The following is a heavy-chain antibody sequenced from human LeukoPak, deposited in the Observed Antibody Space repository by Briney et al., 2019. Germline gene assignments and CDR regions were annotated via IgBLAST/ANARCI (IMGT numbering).Heavy chain of an antibody. Sequence: SETLSLTCSVSGLSLNTHKSWGWIRQPPGKGLEWIGSISHSGHSYFNPSLKGRVAISTDTSKNKFSLNLSSVTAADTAVYYCSRDEEVVRVGLFAYWGQGILVTVSS. CDR1: GLSLNTHKS. D-gene: IGHD3-16*01. V-gene: IGHV4-38-2*02. CDR3: SRDEEVVRVGLFAY. CDR2: ISHSGHS. J-gene: IGHJ4*02.